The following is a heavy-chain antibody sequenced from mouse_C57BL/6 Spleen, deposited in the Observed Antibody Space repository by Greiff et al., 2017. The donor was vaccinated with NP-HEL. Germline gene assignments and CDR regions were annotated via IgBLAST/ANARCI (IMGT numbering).Heavy chain of an antibody. J-gene: IGHJ1*03. V-gene: IGHV1-18*01. CDR3: ARGPIYYGSSHWYFDV. Sequence: VHVKQSGPELVKPGASVKIPCKASGYTFTDYNMDWVKQSHGKSLEWIGDINPNNGGTIYNQKFKGKATLTVDKSSCTAYMELRSLTSEDTAVYYCARGPIYYGSSHWYFDVWGTGTTVTVSS. CDR1: GYTFTDYN. D-gene: IGHD1-1*01. CDR2: INPNNGGT.